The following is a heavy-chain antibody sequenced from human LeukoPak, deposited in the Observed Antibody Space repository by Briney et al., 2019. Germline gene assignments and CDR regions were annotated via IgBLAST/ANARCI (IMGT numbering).Heavy chain of an antibody. D-gene: IGHD5-24*01. CDR3: ARGPRDGYNYYYYYYMDV. CDR2: IISDGSST. J-gene: IGHJ6*03. V-gene: IGHV3-74*01. Sequence: GGSLRLSCAASGFTFSSYWMHWVRQAPGKGLVWVSRIISDGSSTSYADSVKGRFTISRDNAKNTLYLQMNSLRAEDTAVYYCARGPRDGYNYYYYYYMDVWAKGPRSPSP. CDR1: GFTFSSYW.